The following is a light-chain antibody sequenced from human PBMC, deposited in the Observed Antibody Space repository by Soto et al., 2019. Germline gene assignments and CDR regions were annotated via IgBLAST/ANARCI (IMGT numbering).Light chain of an antibody. CDR1: DIGSQR. V-gene: IGLV3-21*02. J-gene: IGLJ1*01. CDR2: DDD. Sequence: SYELTQPPWVSVAPGQTASITCGRNDIGSQRVNWYQQKSGQAPVLVVYDDDDRPTGIPERFSGSNSGNTATLTISRVEAGDEADYICHVWDGTNSNVFGSGTKLTVL. CDR3: HVWDGTNSNV.